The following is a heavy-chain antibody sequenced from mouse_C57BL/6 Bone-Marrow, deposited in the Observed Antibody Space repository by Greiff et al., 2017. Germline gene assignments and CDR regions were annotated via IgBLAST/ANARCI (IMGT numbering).Heavy chain of an antibody. CDR2: ISSGGSYT. V-gene: IGHV5-6*01. Sequence: EVQRVESGGDLVKPGGSLKLSCAASGFTFSSYGMSWVRQTPDKRLEWVATISSGGSYTYYPASVKGRFTISRDNAKNTLYLQMSSLTSKDTAMYYCARQDCDYAVDYWGQGTSVTVSS. J-gene: IGHJ4*01. CDR1: GFTFSSYG. CDR3: ARQDCDYAVDY.